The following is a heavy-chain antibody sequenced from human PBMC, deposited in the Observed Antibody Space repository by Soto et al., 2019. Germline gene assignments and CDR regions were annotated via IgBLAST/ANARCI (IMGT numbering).Heavy chain of an antibody. D-gene: IGHD3-3*01. V-gene: IGHV1-18*04. CDR2: ISAYNGNT. CDR1: GYTFTSYG. Sequence: GASVKVSCKASGYTFTSYGISWVRQAPGQGLEWMGWISAYNGNTNYAQKLQGRVTMTTDTSTSTAYMELRSLRSDDTAVYYCARGGTSTYYDFWSGTANWFDPWGQGTLVTVSS. J-gene: IGHJ5*02. CDR3: ARGGTSTYYDFWSGTANWFDP.